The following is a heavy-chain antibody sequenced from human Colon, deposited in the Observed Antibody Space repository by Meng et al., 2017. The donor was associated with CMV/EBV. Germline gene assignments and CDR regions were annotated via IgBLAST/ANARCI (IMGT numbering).Heavy chain of an antibody. D-gene: IGHD3-3*01. CDR3: AREGRFLEWLPSYYYYGMDV. V-gene: IGHV1-8*02. Sequence: ASVKVSCKASGYTFATYDINWVRQAPGQGLEWMGWMNPKSGKTGYAQRFQGRVAMTSNISVNTAYMELSNLRSEDTAVYYCAREGRFLEWLPSYYYYGMDVWGQGTTVTVSS. CDR2: MNPKSGKT. J-gene: IGHJ6*02. CDR1: GYTFATYD.